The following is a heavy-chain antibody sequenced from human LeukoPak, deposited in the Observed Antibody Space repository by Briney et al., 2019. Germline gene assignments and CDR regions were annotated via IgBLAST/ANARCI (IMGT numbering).Heavy chain of an antibody. V-gene: IGHV3-74*01. J-gene: IGHJ4*02. CDR3: ARSGGGFFDY. CDR1: GFTFSSYW. D-gene: IGHD6-25*01. Sequence: PGGSLRLSCAASGFTFSSYWMHWVRQAPGKGLVWVSRITSDGSNTIYADSVNGRFTISRDNAKNTLYLQMSSLRAEDTAVYYCARSGGGFFDYWGQGTLVTVSS. CDR2: ITSDGSNT.